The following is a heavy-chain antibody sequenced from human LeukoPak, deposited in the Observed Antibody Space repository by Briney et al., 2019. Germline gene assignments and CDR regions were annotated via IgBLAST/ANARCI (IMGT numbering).Heavy chain of an antibody. Sequence: AGGSLRLSCAASGFTFSTYWMHWVRLAPGKGLEWVANIKQDGSEKYYVDSVKGRFTISRDNAKNSLYLQMNGLRAEDTAVYYCAREQRISMIMMSRIWFDPWGQGTLVTVSS. V-gene: IGHV3-7*01. CDR3: AREQRISMIMMSRIWFDP. J-gene: IGHJ5*02. D-gene: IGHD3-22*01. CDR1: GFTFSTYW. CDR2: IKQDGSEK.